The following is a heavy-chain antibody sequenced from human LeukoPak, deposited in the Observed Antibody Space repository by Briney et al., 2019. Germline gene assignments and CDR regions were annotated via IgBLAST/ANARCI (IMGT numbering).Heavy chain of an antibody. CDR2: IYYSGST. Sequence: PSETLSLTCTVSGGSISSYYWSWIRQPPGKGLEWIGYIYYSGSTNYNPSLKSRVTISVDTSKNQFSLKLSSVTAADTAVYYCARHGWGGPSFDYWGQGTLVTVSS. CDR3: ARHGWGGPSFDY. D-gene: IGHD1-26*01. J-gene: IGHJ4*02. CDR1: GGSISSYY. V-gene: IGHV4-59*08.